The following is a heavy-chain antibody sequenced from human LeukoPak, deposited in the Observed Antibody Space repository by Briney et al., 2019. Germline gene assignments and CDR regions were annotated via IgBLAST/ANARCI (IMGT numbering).Heavy chain of an antibody. J-gene: IGHJ4*02. CDR1: EFSFKSYS. V-gene: IGHV3-21*01. Sequence: GGSLRLSCAASEFSFKSYSFNWVRQAPGKGLEWVSSINKGSTHMYYADSVKGRFTVSRDDAQNSLYLQMNSLSAKDTALYYCVRLRRNSDSSGYYYYDSWGRGTQVTVSS. D-gene: IGHD3-22*01. CDR3: VRLRRNSDSSGYYYYDS. CDR2: INKGSTHM.